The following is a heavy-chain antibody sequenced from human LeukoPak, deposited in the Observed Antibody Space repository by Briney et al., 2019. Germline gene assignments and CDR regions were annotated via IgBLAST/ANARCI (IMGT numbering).Heavy chain of an antibody. J-gene: IGHJ4*02. CDR2: ISYDGSNK. Sequence: GGSLRLSCAASGFTFSSYAMHWVRQAPGKGLERVAVISYDGSNKYYADSVKGRFTISRDNSKNTLYLQMNSLRAEDTAVYYCARENHYYDSSGYYGGGLIDYWGQGTLVTVSP. D-gene: IGHD3-22*01. CDR1: GFTFSSYA. V-gene: IGHV3-30*04. CDR3: ARENHYYDSSGYYGGGLIDY.